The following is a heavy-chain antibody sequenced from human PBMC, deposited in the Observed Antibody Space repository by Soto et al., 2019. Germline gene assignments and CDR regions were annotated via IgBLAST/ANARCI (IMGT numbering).Heavy chain of an antibody. D-gene: IGHD1-26*01. CDR2: ISYDGSNK. Sequence: QVQLVESGGGVVQPGRSLRLSCAASGFTFSSYAMYWVRQAPGKGLEWVAVISYDGSNKYYADSVKGRFTISRDNSKNTLYLQMNSLRAEDTAVYYCARDGAIVGAPPAMDVWGQGTTVTVSS. CDR1: GFTFSSYA. J-gene: IGHJ6*02. V-gene: IGHV3-30-3*01. CDR3: ARDGAIVGAPPAMDV.